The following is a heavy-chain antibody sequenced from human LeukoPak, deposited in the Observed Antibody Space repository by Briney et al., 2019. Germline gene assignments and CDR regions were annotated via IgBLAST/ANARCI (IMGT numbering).Heavy chain of an antibody. CDR3: ARETDYSHPNYFDP. D-gene: IGHD4-11*01. Sequence: SETLSLTCAVSGGSFSSGYWWSWVRQSPGKGLEFIGQISRIGNTNYNPSLRSQVSVSMDKSQNLFSLNLTSVTTADTAVYYCARETDYSHPNYFDPWGQGTLVTVSS. J-gene: IGHJ5*02. V-gene: IGHV4-4*02. CDR1: GGSFSSGYW. CDR2: ISRIGNT.